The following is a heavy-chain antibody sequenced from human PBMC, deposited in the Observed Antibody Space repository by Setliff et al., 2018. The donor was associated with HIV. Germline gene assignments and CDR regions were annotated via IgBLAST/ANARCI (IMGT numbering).Heavy chain of an antibody. CDR2: IYWDDDK. V-gene: IGHV2-5*02. J-gene: IGHJ3*01. D-gene: IGHD2-2*02. CDR3: AHYVLYPYDAFDL. CDR1: GFSLTTSGVG. Sequence: SGPMLVNPTQPLTLTCTFSGFSLTTSGVGVGWIRQSPGKALDWLGLIYWDDDKRYSPSLKSRLTITRDTSKNQVILTMTNVDPADTATYYCAHYVLYPYDAFDLWGQGTMVTVSS.